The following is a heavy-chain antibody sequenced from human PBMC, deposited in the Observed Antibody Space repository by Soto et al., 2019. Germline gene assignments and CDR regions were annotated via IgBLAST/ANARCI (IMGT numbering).Heavy chain of an antibody. D-gene: IGHD2-15*01. Sequence: VCWEARGESLKSWYMYWLYQATRKGLECMGIITPSGGSTRHANKSHGRVTMNRDTSTSTVYMELRSLRSEETAVYYCARYATPKVYMRLFATWGNRTPVPVSP. V-gene: IGHV1-46*02. CDR3: ARYATPKVYMRLFAT. CDR2: ITPSGGST. J-gene: IGHJ5*01. CDR1: GESLKSWY.